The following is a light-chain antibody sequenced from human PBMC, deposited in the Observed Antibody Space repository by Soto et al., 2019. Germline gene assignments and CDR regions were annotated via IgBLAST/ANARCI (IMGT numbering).Light chain of an antibody. V-gene: IGKV1-5*03. J-gene: IGKJ1*01. Sequence: DIQMTQSPSTLSGSVGDRVTITCRASQTISSWLAWYQQKPGKAPKLLIYKASTLKSGVPSRFSGNGSGTEFTLTISSLQPDDFATYYCQQYNSYSGTFGQGTKVDIK. CDR2: KAS. CDR3: QQYNSYSGT. CDR1: QTISSW.